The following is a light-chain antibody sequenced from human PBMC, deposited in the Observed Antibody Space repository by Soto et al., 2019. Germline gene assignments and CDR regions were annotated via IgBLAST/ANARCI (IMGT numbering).Light chain of an antibody. J-gene: IGKJ2*01. CDR3: QHFGNSQYT. CDR2: STS. V-gene: IGKV3-20*01. CDR1: QSIFSPY. Sequence: IVLTQSPATLSLSPGEGATLSCRASQSIFSPYLAWYQQIPGQAPRLLIYSTSTMATGVPDRFSGSGSGTDFTLTIRRLEPGDFAVYYCQHFGNSQYTFGQGTKVDIK.